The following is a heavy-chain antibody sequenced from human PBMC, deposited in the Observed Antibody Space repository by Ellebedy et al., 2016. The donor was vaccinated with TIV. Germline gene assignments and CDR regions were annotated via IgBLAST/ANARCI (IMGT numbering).Heavy chain of an antibody. V-gene: IGHV4-34*01. D-gene: IGHD3-10*01. CDR3: ARGNAPLLLWFGEPYYYGMDV. Sequence: SETLSLTXAVYGGSFSGYYWSWIRQPPGKGLEWIGEINHSGSTNYNPSLKSRVTISVDTSKNQFSLKLSSVTAADTAVYYCARGNAPLLLWFGEPYYYGMDVWGQGTTVTVSS. CDR1: GGSFSGYY. J-gene: IGHJ6*02. CDR2: INHSGST.